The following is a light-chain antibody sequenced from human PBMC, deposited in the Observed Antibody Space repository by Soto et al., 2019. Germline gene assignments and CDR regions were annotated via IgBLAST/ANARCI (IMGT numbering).Light chain of an antibody. CDR3: QQYNSYSRT. Sequence: DIKMSQSPSSLSASVGDRVTITCRASQSISSYLNWYQQKPGKAPKLLIYAASSLQSGVPSRFSGSGSGTDFTLTISSLQPDDFATYYCQQYNSYSRTFGQAT. CDR2: AAS. J-gene: IGKJ1*01. CDR1: QSISSY. V-gene: IGKV1-39*01.